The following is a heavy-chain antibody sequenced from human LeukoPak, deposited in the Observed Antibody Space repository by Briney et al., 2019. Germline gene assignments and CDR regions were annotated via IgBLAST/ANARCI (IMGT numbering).Heavy chain of an antibody. V-gene: IGHV1-46*01. CDR1: GYTFTSYY. CDR3: ARGGCSGGSCSHIFRSDP. D-gene: IGHD2-15*01. Sequence: ASVKVSCKASGYTFTSYYMHWVRQAPGQGLEWMGIINPSGGSTSYAQKFQGRVTMTRDTSTSTVYMELSSLRSEDTAVYYCARGGCSGGSCSHIFRSDPWGQGTLVTVSP. J-gene: IGHJ5*02. CDR2: INPSGGST.